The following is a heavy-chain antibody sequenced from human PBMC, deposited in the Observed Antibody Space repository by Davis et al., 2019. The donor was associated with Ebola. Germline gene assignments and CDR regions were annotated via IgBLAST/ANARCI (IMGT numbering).Heavy chain of an antibody. Sequence: MPGGSLRLSCAVYGGSFSGYYWSWIRQPPGKGLEWIGEINHSGSTNYNPSLKSRVTISVDTSKNQFSLKLSSVTAADTAVYYCAKANRCSSTSCYWGYYYYGMDVWGQGTTVTVSS. J-gene: IGHJ6*02. CDR3: AKANRCSSTSCYWGYYYYGMDV. CDR2: INHSGST. V-gene: IGHV4-34*01. CDR1: GGSFSGYY. D-gene: IGHD2-2*01.